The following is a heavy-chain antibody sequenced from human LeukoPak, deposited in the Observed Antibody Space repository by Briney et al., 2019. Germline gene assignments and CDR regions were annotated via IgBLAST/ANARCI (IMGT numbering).Heavy chain of an antibody. CDR1: GFTFSTYW. CDR2: INQDGSEK. Sequence: GGSLRLSCAASGFTFSTYWMTWARQAPGKGLEWVAHINQDGSEKYYVDSVKGRFTISRDNAKNSLYLQMNSLRVEDTAVYYCARGPGDWEYYFDYWGQGTLVTVSS. CDR3: ARGPGDWEYYFDY. D-gene: IGHD2-21*02. V-gene: IGHV3-7*01. J-gene: IGHJ4*02.